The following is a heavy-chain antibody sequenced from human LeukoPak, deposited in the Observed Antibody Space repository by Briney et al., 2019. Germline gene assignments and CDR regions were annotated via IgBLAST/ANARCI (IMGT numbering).Heavy chain of an antibody. Sequence: GSLRLSCAASGFTVSSNYMSWVRQAPGKGLEWVSTISSSGYSTYYADSVKGRFTISRDNSKNTLYLQLNSLRAEDTTVYYCAKTTYASNSSGWYNHFDYWGQGTLVTVSS. D-gene: IGHD6-19*01. CDR1: GFTVSSNY. V-gene: IGHV3-23*01. CDR2: ISSSGYST. CDR3: AKTTYASNSSGWYNHFDY. J-gene: IGHJ4*02.